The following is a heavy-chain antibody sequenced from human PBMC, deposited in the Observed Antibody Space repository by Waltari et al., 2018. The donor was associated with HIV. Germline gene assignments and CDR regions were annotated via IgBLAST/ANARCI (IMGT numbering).Heavy chain of an antibody. V-gene: IGHV3-23*01. CDR2: ISGSGGST. J-gene: IGHJ6*02. D-gene: IGHD6-13*01. Sequence: EVQVLESGGALVQPGGSLRLSCDASGFTFSNYGMSWVRQAPGKGLEWVSTISGSGGSTYYADSVKGRFTVSRDNSKNTLYLQMNSLRAEDTAVYFCVKEHQYSHSWYSYYGMDVWGQGTTVTVSS. CDR1: GFTFSNYG. CDR3: VKEHQYSHSWYSYYGMDV.